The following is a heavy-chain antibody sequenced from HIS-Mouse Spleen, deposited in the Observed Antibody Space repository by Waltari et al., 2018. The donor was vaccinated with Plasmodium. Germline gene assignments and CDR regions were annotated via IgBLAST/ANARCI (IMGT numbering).Heavy chain of an antibody. CDR1: GGSFSGYY. V-gene: IGHV4-34*01. Sequence: QVQLQQWGAGLLKPSETLSLTCAVYGGSFSGYYWSWIRQPPGKGLEWIGEINHSGSTNYNASLKIRVTISVDTSKNQFSLKLSSVTAADTAVYYCAIGLRGHYWYFDLWGRGTLVTVSS. J-gene: IGHJ2*01. CDR3: AIGLRGHYWYFDL. CDR2: INHSGST. D-gene: IGHD3-10*01.